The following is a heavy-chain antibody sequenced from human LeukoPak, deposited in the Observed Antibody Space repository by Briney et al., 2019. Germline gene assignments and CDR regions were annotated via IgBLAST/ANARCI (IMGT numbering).Heavy chain of an antibody. V-gene: IGHV3-11*05. Sequence: GGSLRLSCAASGFTFSDYYMSWIRQAPGKGLEWVSYISSSSSYANYADSVKGRFTISRDNAKNSLYLQMNSLRAEDTAVYYCARVAGSGSYSRERYFDLWGRGTLVTVSS. CDR3: ARVAGSGSYSRERYFDL. CDR1: GFTFSDYY. CDR2: ISSSSSYA. D-gene: IGHD3-10*01. J-gene: IGHJ2*01.